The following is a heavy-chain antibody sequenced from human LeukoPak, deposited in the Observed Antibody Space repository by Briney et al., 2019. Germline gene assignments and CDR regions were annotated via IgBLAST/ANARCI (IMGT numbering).Heavy chain of an antibody. CDR1: GGSISSYY. J-gene: IGHJ3*02. Sequence: PSETLSLTCTVSGGSISSYYWSWIRQPAGKGLEWIGRIYTSGSTNYNPSLKSRVTMSVDTSKNQFSLKLSSVTAADTAVYYCARNTVPPAYCGGDCYSDAFDIWGQGTVVTVSS. CDR2: IYTSGST. V-gene: IGHV4-4*07. CDR3: ARNTVPPAYCGGDCYSDAFDI. D-gene: IGHD2-21*02.